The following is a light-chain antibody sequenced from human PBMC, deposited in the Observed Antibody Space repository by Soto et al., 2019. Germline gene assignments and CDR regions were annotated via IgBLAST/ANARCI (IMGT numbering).Light chain of an antibody. CDR2: EAS. CDR1: QGVSSSY. J-gene: IGKJ1*01. CDR3: QQHSNWPPGWT. Sequence: EIVLTQSPATLSLSPGERATLSCGASQGVSSSYLAWYQQKPGQAPRLLIYEASNRATGIPARFSGSGSGTDFTLTISSLEPEDFAVYYCQQHSNWPPGWTFGQGTKVDIK. V-gene: IGKV3D-20*02.